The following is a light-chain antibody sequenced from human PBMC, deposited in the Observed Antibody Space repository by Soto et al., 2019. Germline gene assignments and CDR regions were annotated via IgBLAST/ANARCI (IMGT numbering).Light chain of an antibody. CDR1: SSDVGGYNY. V-gene: IGLV2-14*01. CDR2: DVS. J-gene: IGLJ1*01. CDR3: ISSTSDSLYV. Sequence: QSVLTQPASVSGSPGQSITISCTGTSSDVGGYNYVSWYQQHPGKAPKLMIYDVSNRPSGRSNRFSGSTSVNTASLNISGLQAEDEADYSCISSTSDSLYVFGTGTKLTVL.